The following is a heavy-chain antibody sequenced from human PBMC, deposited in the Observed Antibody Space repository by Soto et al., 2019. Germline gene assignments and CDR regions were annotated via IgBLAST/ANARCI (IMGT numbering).Heavy chain of an antibody. CDR1: GYTFTGYY. Sequence: ASVKVSCKASGYTFTGYYMHWVRQAPGQGLEWMGWINPNSGGTNYAQKFQGWVTMTRDTSISTAHMELSRLRSDDTAVYYCAIDLCGGDFYSHDAFGIWGQGTMITVSS. CDR2: INPNSGGT. CDR3: AIDLCGGDFYSHDAFGI. J-gene: IGHJ3*02. D-gene: IGHD2-21*01. V-gene: IGHV1-2*04.